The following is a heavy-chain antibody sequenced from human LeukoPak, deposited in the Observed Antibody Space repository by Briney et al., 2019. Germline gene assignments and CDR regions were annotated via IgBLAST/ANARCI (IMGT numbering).Heavy chain of an antibody. CDR1: GYTFTAYY. CDR3: ARGRGLLWFGELLIWLDP. Sequence: ASVKVSCKASGYTFTAYYMHWVRQAPGQGLEWMGRINPNSGGTNYAQKFQGRVTMTRDTSISTAYMELSGLRSEDTAVYYCARGRGLLWFGELLIWLDPWGQGTLVTVSS. J-gene: IGHJ5*02. CDR2: INPNSGGT. V-gene: IGHV1-2*06. D-gene: IGHD3-10*01.